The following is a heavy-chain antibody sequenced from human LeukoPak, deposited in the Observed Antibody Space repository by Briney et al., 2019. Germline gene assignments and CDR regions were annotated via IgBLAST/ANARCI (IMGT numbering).Heavy chain of an antibody. CDR2: IYTTGST. CDR1: GGSISSGTYY. D-gene: IGHD3-22*01. Sequence: SETLSLTCTVSGGSISSGTYYWTWIRQPAGKGLEWIGRIYTTGSTNYNPSLKSRATMSTDTSKNQFSLKLSSVTAADTAVYYCARVTTGGYYNCWGQGTLVTVSS. J-gene: IGHJ4*02. CDR3: ARVTTGGYYNC. V-gene: IGHV4-61*02.